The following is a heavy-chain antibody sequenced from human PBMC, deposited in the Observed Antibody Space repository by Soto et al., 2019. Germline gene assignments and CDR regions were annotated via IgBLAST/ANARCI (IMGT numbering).Heavy chain of an antibody. CDR1: GGSISSYY. CDR3: ARHNRALRSALPWAFDI. D-gene: IGHD4-17*01. V-gene: IGHV4-59*08. Sequence: SETLSLTCTVSGGSISSYYWSWIRQPPGKGLEWIGYIYYSGSTNYNPSLKSRVTISVDTSKNQFSLKLSSVTAADTAVYYCARHNRALRSALPWAFDIWGQGTMVTVSS. J-gene: IGHJ3*02. CDR2: IYYSGST.